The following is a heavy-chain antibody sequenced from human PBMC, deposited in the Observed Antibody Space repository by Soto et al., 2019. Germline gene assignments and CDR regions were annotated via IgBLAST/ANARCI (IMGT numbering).Heavy chain of an antibody. D-gene: IGHD6-25*01. CDR2: INPNSGDT. CDR1: GYTFTGYY. V-gene: IGHV1-2*02. CDR3: ARDQGSDNAFDI. Sequence: QVQLVQSGAEVKKPGASVKVSCKASGYTFTGYYMHWVRQAPGQGLEWMGWINPNSGDTNYAQKFQGRVTMTRDTSISTAYMELSRLRSDDTAVYYCARDQGSDNAFDIWGQGTMVTVSS. J-gene: IGHJ3*02.